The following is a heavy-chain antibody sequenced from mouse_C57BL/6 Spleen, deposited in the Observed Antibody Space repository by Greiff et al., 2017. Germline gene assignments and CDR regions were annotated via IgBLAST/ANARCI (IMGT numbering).Heavy chain of an antibody. D-gene: IGHD4-1*01. J-gene: IGHJ3*01. V-gene: IGHV1-78*01. CDR3: AREGPNRVGFAY. Sequence: VKLQQSDAELVKPGASVKISCKVSGSTFTDYTIHWMNQRPEKGLEWIGYIYPRDGSTKYNEKLKCKATLTADKSSSTAYLQLNSLTSEDSAVYFCAREGPNRVGFAYWGQGTLVTVSA. CDR1: GSTFTDYT. CDR2: IYPRDGST.